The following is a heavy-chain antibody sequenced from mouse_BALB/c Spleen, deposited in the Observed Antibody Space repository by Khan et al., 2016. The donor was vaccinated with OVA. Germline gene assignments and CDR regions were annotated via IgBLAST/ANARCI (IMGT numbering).Heavy chain of an antibody. J-gene: IGHJ3*01. CDR1: GYTFTSYD. D-gene: IGHD2-14*01. CDR3: ASGGYGGFAY. V-gene: IGHV1-85*01. CDR2: MFPGDGST. Sequence: QVQLKQSGAELVKPGASVKLSCKASGYTFTSYDINWVRQRPEQGLEWIGWMFPGDGSTKYNENFKGKATLTTDKSSSTAYMQLSRLTSEDSVAYCCASGGYGGFAYWGQGTLVTVSA.